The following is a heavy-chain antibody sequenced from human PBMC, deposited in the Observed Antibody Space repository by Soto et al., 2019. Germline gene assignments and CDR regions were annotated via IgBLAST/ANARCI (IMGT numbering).Heavy chain of an antibody. J-gene: IGHJ5*02. Sequence: PSETLSLTCTVSGGSISSYYWSWIRQPPGEGLEWIGYIYYSGSTNYNPSLKSRVTISVDTSKNQFSLKLSSVTAADTAVYYCARVSINQGWFDPWGQGTLVTVSS. CDR1: GGSISSYY. CDR2: IYYSGST. CDR3: ARVSINQGWFDP. D-gene: IGHD2-21*01. V-gene: IGHV4-59*01.